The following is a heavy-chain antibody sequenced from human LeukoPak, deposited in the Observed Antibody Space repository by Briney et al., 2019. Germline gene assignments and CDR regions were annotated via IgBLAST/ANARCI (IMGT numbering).Heavy chain of an antibody. D-gene: IGHD4-17*01. CDR1: GGTFSSYA. CDR3: AREPEESYDYGDYDWYFDL. CDR2: IIPIFGIA. J-gene: IGHJ2*01. Sequence: GSSVKVSCKASGGTFSSYAISWVRQAPGQGLEWMGRIIPIFGIANYAQKFQGRVTITADKYTSTAYMELSSLRSEDTAVYYCAREPEESYDYGDYDWYFDLWGRGTLVTVSS. V-gene: IGHV1-69*04.